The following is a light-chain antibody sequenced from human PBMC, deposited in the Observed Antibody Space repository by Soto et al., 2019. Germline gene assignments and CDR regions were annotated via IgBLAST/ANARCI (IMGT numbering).Light chain of an antibody. V-gene: IGKV1-5*03. CDR2: KAS. CDR3: QHYNSYSEA. J-gene: IGKJ1*01. Sequence: DIPMTQSPSTLSASVGDRVTITCRASQSISSWLAWYQQKPGKAPKLLIYKASTLKSGVPSRFSGSGSGTEFTLTISSLQPDDFATYYCQHYNSYSEAFGQGTKVDNK. CDR1: QSISSW.